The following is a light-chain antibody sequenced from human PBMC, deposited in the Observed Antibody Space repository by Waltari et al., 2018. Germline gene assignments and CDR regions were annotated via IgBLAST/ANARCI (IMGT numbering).Light chain of an antibody. J-gene: IGLJ2*01. Sequence: SYEWTQPPSVSVSPGQTARITCSGDALAKKYASWYQKKPGQAPVLILYEDTKRPSEIPERCSGSISGTMATLTISGAQVEDEAVHYCYSTDSNSNYGVFGGGTKLTVL. CDR2: EDT. V-gene: IGLV3-10*01. CDR1: ALAKKY. CDR3: YSTDSNSNYGV.